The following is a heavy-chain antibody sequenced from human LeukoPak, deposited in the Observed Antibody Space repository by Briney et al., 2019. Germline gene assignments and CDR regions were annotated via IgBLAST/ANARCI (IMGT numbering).Heavy chain of an antibody. Sequence: GGSLRLSCAASGFTFSSYAMSWVRQAPGKGLEWVSAISGSGGSTYYADSVKGRFTISRDNSKNTLYPQMNSLRAEDTAVYYCAKDPAHSSSWYNWFDPWGQGTLVTVSS. CDR3: AKDPAHSSSWYNWFDP. D-gene: IGHD6-13*01. CDR1: GFTFSSYA. J-gene: IGHJ5*02. V-gene: IGHV3-23*01. CDR2: ISGSGGST.